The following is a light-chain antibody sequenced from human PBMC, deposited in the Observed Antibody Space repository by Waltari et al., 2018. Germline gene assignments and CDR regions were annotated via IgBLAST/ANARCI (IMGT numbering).Light chain of an antibody. V-gene: IGKV2-29*01. CDR3: VQGKDFPGT. CDR2: EVS. J-gene: IGKJ1*01. Sequence: DIVMTQTPLSLSVTPGQPASMSCKSCQSLLYSDGKTYLYWYVQKTGQSPQLLIYEVSSRFSGVPDRFSGSGSGTNFTLKISRVEAEDVGVYYCVQGKDFPGTFGQGTKVEIK. CDR1: QSLLYSDGKTY.